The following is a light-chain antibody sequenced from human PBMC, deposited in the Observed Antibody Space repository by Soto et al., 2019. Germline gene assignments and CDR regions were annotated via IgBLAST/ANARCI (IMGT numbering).Light chain of an antibody. CDR2: EVT. V-gene: IGLV2-14*01. J-gene: IGLJ1*01. CDR3: GSYSGDNTYV. Sequence: QSVLAQPASVSGSPGQSITISCTGTASDVGAYDYVSWYQQHPGTAPKLMIYEVTNRPSGVSDRFSGSKSGNTASLSISGLQADDEADYYCGSYSGDNTYVFGT. CDR1: ASDVGAYDY.